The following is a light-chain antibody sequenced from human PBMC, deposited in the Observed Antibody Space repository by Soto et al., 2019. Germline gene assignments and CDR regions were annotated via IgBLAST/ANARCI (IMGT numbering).Light chain of an antibody. V-gene: IGLV2-14*03. J-gene: IGLJ1*01. CDR1: SSDVGGYNY. CDR2: DVS. Sequence: QSVLNPPASVSGSPGQSITISCTGTSSDVGGYNYVSWYQHHPGKAPKLMIYDVSNRPSGVSNRFSGSKSGNTASLTISGLQPEDEADYYCCSYTTSNTRQIVFGTGTKVTVL. CDR3: CSYTTSNTRQIV.